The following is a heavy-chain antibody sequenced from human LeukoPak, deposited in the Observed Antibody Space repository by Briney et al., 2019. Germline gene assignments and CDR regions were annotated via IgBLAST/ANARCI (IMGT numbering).Heavy chain of an antibody. J-gene: IGHJ4*02. V-gene: IGHV4-34*01. D-gene: IGHD3-10*01. CDR1: GGSFSGYY. CDR3: ARGSLWFGPYFDY. Sequence: SETPSLTCAVYGGSFSGYYWSWIRQPPGKGLEWIGEINHSGSTNYNPPLKSRVTISVDTSKNQFSLKLSSVTAADTAVYYCARGSLWFGPYFDYWGQGTLVTVSS. CDR2: INHSGST.